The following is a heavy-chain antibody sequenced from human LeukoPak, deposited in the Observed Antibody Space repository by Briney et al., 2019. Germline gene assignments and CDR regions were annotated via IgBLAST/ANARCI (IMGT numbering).Heavy chain of an antibody. Sequence: GSLRLSCAASGFTFSDYYMSWIRQAPGKGLEWISYITSSSSYTNYGDSVKGRFTISRDNAKNSLYLQMNSLGDEDTAVYYCARWESSNRFDYWGQGTLVTVSS. J-gene: IGHJ4*02. V-gene: IGHV3-11*06. CDR2: ITSSSSYT. CDR3: ARWESSNRFDY. CDR1: GFTFSDYY. D-gene: IGHD1-26*01.